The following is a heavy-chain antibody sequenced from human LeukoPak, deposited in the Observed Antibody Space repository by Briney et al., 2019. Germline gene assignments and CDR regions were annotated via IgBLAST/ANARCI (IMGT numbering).Heavy chain of an antibody. D-gene: IGHD4-17*01. CDR3: ARDSLLLNDYGDYGLFDY. V-gene: IGHV3-66*01. J-gene: IGHJ4*02. CDR1: GFSVRSNY. CDR2: LYNDGST. Sequence: GGSLRLSCAASGFSVRSNYMSWVRQAPGKGLEWVSVLYNDGSTYYADSVKGRFTISRDNSKNTLYLQMNSLRAEDTAAYYCARDSLLLNDYGDYGLFDYWGQGTLVTVSS.